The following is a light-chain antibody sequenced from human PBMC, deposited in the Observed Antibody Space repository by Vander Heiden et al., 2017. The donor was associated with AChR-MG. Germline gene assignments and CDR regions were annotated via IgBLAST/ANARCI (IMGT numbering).Light chain of an antibody. J-gene: IGLJ3*02. Sequence: QSALTQPASVPGSPGQSITIPCPGTSSDVGGYNYVSWYQQPPGKAPKLRIYDVSKRPSGVSNRFSGSKSGNTASLTISGLQAEDEADYYCSSYTSNSTNWVFGGGTKLTVL. CDR3: SSYTSNSTNWV. V-gene: IGLV2-14*01. CDR2: DVS. CDR1: SSDVGGYNY.